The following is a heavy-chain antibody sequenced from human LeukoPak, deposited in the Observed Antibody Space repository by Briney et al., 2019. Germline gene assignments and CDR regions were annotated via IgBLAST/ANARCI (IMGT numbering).Heavy chain of an antibody. CDR2: MSPDSGYT. J-gene: IGHJ4*02. CDR3: ARDNPAIAVAGAY. D-gene: IGHD6-19*01. Sequence: GASVKVSCKASGYTFTSYDITWVRQATGQGLEWMGWMSPDSGYTGYAQTFQGRVTLTRNTSVSTAFMELSSLRSEDTAVYYCARDNPAIAVAGAYWGQGTLVTVSS. V-gene: IGHV1-8*01. CDR1: GYTFTSYD.